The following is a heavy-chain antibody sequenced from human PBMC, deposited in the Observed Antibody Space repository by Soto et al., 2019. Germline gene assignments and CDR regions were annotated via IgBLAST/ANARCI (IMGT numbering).Heavy chain of an antibody. V-gene: IGHV4-39*01. CDR2: LSYSGST. CDR3: ARQGSSSSSLHWFDP. D-gene: IGHD6-13*01. J-gene: IGHJ5*02. Sequence: QLQLQESGPGLVKPSETLSLTCTVSGGSISSGNYYWGWIRQPPGKGLEWIGSLSYSGSTYYSPSLERRVTISVDSPKRQFSLKLKSVIATDTALYYCARQGSSSSSLHWFDPWGQGTLVTVSS. CDR1: GGSISSGNYY.